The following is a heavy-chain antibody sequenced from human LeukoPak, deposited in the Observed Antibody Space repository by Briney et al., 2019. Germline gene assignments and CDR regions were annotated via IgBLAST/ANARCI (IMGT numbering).Heavy chain of an antibody. J-gene: IGHJ4*02. D-gene: IGHD3-3*01. V-gene: IGHV5-51*01. CDR1: GYSFTSYW. CDR2: IYPGDSDT. Sequence: GESLRISCKGSGYSFTSYWIGGGRQMPGKGLEWMGIIYPGDSDTKYRPSFQGQVTISADKSISNAYLQWSSLRASDTAMYYCARPRIPRIFEAFDYWGQGTLVTVSS. CDR3: ARPRIPRIFEAFDY.